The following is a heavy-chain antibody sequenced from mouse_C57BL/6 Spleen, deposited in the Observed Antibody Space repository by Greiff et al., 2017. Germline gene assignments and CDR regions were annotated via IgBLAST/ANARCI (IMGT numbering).Heavy chain of an antibody. Sequence: DVKLVESGAELVKPGASVKLSCTASGFNIKDYYMHWVKQRTEQGLEWIGRIDPEDGETKYAPKFQGKATITADTSSNTAYLQLSSLTSEDTAVYYCARHYGSSYVWAMDYWGQGTSVTVSS. V-gene: IGHV14-2*01. CDR1: GFNIKDYY. CDR3: ARHYGSSYVWAMDY. J-gene: IGHJ4*01. CDR2: IDPEDGET. D-gene: IGHD1-1*01.